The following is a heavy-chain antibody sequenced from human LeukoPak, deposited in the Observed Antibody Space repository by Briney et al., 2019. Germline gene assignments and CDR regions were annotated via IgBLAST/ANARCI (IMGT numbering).Heavy chain of an antibody. CDR2: IIPILGIA. D-gene: IGHD2-2*01. CDR1: GGTFGSYT. J-gene: IGHJ6*03. CDR3: ARDGVVPAAIDYYYYYMDV. V-gene: IGHV1-69*04. Sequence: ASVKVSCKASGGTFGSYTISWVRQAPGQGLEWMGRIIPILGIANYAQKFQGRVTITADKSTSTAYMELSSLRSEDTAVYYCARDGVVPAAIDYYYYYMDVWGKGTTVTVSS.